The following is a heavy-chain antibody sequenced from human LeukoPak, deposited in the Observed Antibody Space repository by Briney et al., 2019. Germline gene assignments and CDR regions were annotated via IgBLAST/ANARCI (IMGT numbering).Heavy chain of an antibody. CDR3: AKALPYSNWFDP. D-gene: IGHD1-26*01. CDR1: GFNFSSYA. V-gene: IGHV3-23*01. Sequence: GGSLRLSCAASGFNFSSYAMSWVRQAPGKGLGWVSAISGSGGSTYYADSVKGRFTISRDNSKNTLYLQMNSLRAEDTAVYYCAKALPYSNWFDPWGQGTLVTVSS. J-gene: IGHJ5*02. CDR2: ISGSGGST.